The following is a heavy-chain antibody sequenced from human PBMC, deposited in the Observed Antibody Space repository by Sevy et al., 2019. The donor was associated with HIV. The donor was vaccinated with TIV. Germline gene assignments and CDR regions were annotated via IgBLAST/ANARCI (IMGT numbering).Heavy chain of an antibody. CDR1: GFTFSKYS. D-gene: IGHD6-13*01. J-gene: IGHJ5*02. CDR2: LSFGCGEI. CDR3: ARDHVSRIAAAGTFLRDENWFDP. V-gene: IGHV3-23*01. Sequence: GGSLRLSCAASGFTFSKYSMSWVRQPPGKGLEWVSTLSFGCGEINYADSVKGRFTISRDNSKSSVYLQMNNLRPEDTAVYYCARDHVSRIAAAGTFLRDENWFDPWGQGTLVTVSS.